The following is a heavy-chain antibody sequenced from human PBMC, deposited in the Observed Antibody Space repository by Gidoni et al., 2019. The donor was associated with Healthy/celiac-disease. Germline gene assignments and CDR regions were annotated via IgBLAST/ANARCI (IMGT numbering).Heavy chain of an antibody. J-gene: IGHJ4*02. CDR1: GFSLSTARMG. Sequence: QVTLKESGPVLVKPTETLXXXCTVSGFSLSTARMGVSWIRQPPGKALEWLAHIFSNDEKSYSTSLKSRLTISKDTSKSQVVLTMTNMDPVDTATYYCARMERYCSSTSCYTNDYWGQGTLVTVSS. CDR3: ARMERYCSSTSCYTNDY. CDR2: IFSNDEK. D-gene: IGHD2-2*02. V-gene: IGHV2-26*01.